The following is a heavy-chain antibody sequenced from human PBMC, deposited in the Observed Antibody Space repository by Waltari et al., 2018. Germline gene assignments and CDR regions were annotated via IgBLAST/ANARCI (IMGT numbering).Heavy chain of an antibody. D-gene: IGHD3-3*01. Sequence: EVQLVESGGGLVKPGGSLRLSCAASGFSFSSYGMNWVRQAPGKGLEWVSSITAGSSYIDSADPVKGRFTISGDNAENSLYLQMPGLRAEDTAIYYCARTSSPTMFGVVLDYWGQGALVTVSS. CDR3: ARTSSPTMFGVVLDY. CDR1: GFSFSSYG. V-gene: IGHV3-21*01. CDR2: ITAGSSYI. J-gene: IGHJ4*02.